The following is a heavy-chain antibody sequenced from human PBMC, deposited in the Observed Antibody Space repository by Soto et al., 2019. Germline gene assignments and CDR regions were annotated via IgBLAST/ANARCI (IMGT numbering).Heavy chain of an antibody. CDR2: IYYSGST. CDR1: GGSISSGGYY. J-gene: IGHJ3*02. D-gene: IGHD6-19*01. V-gene: IGHV4-31*03. CDR3: ARDPGIAVAGHDAFDI. Sequence: PSETLSLTCTFSGGSISSGGYYLSWIRQHPGKGLEWIGYIYYSGSTYYNPSLKSRVTISVDTSKNQFSLKLSSVTAADTAVYYCARDPGIAVAGHDAFDIWGQGTMVTVSS.